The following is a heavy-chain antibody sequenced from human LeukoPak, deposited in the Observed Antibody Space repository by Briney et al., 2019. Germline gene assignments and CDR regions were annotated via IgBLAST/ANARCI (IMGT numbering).Heavy chain of an antibody. CDR3: ARDSGSGWLDY. CDR1: GYTFTGYY. D-gene: IGHD6-19*01. CDR2: INPNSGGT. Sequence: GASVKVSCKASGYTFTGYYMHWVRQAPGQGLEWMGWINPNSGGTNYAQKFQGRVTMTRDMSTSTVYMELSSLRSEDTAVYYCARDSGSGWLDYWGQGTLVTVSS. V-gene: IGHV1-2*02. J-gene: IGHJ4*02.